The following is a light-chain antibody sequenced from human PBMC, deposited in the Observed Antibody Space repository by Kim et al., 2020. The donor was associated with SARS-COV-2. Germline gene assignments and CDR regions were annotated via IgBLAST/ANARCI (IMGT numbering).Light chain of an antibody. Sequence: WSPGERATLACRASQRVSSIAWYQQKPGQAPSLLIYGAFTRATGIPDRFSGSGSGTDFTLTISRLEPEDFAVYFCQQHGSSPITFGQGTRLEIK. V-gene: IGKV3-20*01. J-gene: IGKJ5*01. CDR1: QRVSS. CDR3: QQHGSSPIT. CDR2: GAF.